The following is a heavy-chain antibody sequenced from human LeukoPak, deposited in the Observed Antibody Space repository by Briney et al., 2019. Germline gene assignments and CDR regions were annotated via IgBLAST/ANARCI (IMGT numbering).Heavy chain of an antibody. V-gene: IGHV4-34*01. D-gene: IGHD2-8*02. Sequence: SETLSLTCAVYGGFFGGYYWTWIRQSPGKGLEWIGEINHSGWTNYNPSLESRVTISLDASRTQFSLKMNSLTAADTAVYFCARSLLWPTGASESWGQGTTVTV. CDR2: INHSGWT. CDR1: GGFFGGYY. CDR3: ARSLLWPTGASES. J-gene: IGHJ3*02.